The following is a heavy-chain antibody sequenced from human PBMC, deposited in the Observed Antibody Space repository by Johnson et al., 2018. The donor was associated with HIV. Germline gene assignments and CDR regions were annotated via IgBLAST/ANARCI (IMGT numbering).Heavy chain of an antibody. Sequence: QVQLVESGGGVVQPGRSLRLSCAASGFTFSSYGMHWVRQAPGKGLEWVAVIWYDGSNKYYADSVKGRFTISRDNSKNKLYLQMNSLRAEDTAVYYCAKDLRRGSGSYSDAFDIWGPGTLVTVS. CDR3: AKDLRRGSGSYSDAFDI. CDR1: GFTFSSYG. D-gene: IGHD1-26*01. J-gene: IGHJ3*02. V-gene: IGHV3-33*06. CDR2: IWYDGSNK.